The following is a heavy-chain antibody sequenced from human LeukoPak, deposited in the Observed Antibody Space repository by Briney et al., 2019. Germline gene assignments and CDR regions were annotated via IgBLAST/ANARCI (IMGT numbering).Heavy chain of an antibody. Sequence: PGGSLRLSCAASGFTFSSYEMNWVRQAPGKGLEGVSYISSSGSTINYADSVKGRFTISRDNAKNSLYLQMNSLRAEDTAVYYCARGGGVYYYYYGMDVWGKGTTVTVSS. J-gene: IGHJ6*04. CDR1: GFTFSSYE. CDR2: ISSSGSTI. V-gene: IGHV3-48*03. D-gene: IGHD2-8*01. CDR3: ARGGGVYYYYYGMDV.